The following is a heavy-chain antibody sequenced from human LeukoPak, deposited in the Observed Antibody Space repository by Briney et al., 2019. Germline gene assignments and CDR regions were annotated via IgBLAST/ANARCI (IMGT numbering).Heavy chain of an antibody. CDR2: ISSSGSTI. CDR3: AREPLRGYSWGGADY. V-gene: IGHV3-11*01. CDR1: GFTFGDYY. Sequence: GGSLRLSCAASGFTFGDYYMSWIRQAPGKGLEWISYISSSGSTIYYADSVKGRFTISRDNAKNSLYLQMNSLRADDTGVYYCAREPLRGYSWGGADYWGQGTLVTVSS. J-gene: IGHJ4*02. D-gene: IGHD5-18*01.